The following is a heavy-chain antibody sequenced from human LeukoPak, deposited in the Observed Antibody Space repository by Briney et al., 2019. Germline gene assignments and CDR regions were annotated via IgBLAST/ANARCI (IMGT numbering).Heavy chain of an antibody. CDR2: IYSGGNT. CDR3: ARLVVTATHFVS. V-gene: IGHV3-66*04. Sequence: GGSLRLSCAASGFTVSSNYMSWVRQAPGKGLEWVSIIYSGGNTYYADSVEGRFTISRDNSKNTLFLHMNSLRAEDTAVYYCARLVVTATHFVSWGQGTLVTVSS. D-gene: IGHD2-21*02. J-gene: IGHJ4*02. CDR1: GFTVSSNY.